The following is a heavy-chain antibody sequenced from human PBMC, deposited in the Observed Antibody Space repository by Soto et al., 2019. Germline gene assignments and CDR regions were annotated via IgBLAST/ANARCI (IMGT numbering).Heavy chain of an antibody. D-gene: IGHD5-18*01. V-gene: IGHV4-39*01. CDR1: GGSISSSSYY. CDR2: IYYSGST. CDR3: ACIFSGGYGYGFYYYGMDV. J-gene: IGHJ6*02. Sequence: SETLSLTCTVSGGSISSSSYYWGWIRQPPGKGLEWIGSIYYSGSTYYNPSLKSRVTISVDTSKNQFSLKLSSVTAADTAVYYCACIFSGGYGYGFYYYGMDVWGQGATVTVS.